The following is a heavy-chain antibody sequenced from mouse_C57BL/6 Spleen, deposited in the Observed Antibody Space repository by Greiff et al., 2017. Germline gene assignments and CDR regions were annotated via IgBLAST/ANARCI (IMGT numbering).Heavy chain of an antibody. Sequence: EVKLQESGPGLVKPSQSLSLTCSVTGYSITSGYYWNWIRQFPGNKLEWMGYISYDGSNNYNPSLKNRISITRDTSKNQFFLKLNSVTTEDTATYYCARDPLYGPWYFDVWGTGTTVTVSS. J-gene: IGHJ1*03. CDR1: GYSITSGYY. D-gene: IGHD1-1*01. V-gene: IGHV3-6*01. CDR2: ISYDGSN. CDR3: ARDPLYGPWYFDV.